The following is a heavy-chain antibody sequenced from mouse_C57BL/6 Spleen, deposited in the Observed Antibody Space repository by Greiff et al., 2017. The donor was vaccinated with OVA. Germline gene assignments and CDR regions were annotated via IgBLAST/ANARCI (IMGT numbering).Heavy chain of an antibody. J-gene: IGHJ2*01. D-gene: IGHD3-2*01. CDR1: GYSITSGYY. V-gene: IGHV3-6*01. CDR3: ARARQLGYYDY. CDR2: ISYDGST. Sequence: EVKLEESGPGLVKPSQSLSLTCSVTGYSITSGYYWNWIRQFPGNKLECMGYISYDGSTNYNPSLRKRISLTRDTSKNQFFLKLNSVTTEDTATYCCARARQLGYYDYWGQGTTLTVSS.